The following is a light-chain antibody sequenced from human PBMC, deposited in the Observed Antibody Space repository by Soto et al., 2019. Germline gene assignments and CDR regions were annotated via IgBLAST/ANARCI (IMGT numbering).Light chain of an antibody. Sequence: QSVLTQPPSASGTPGQRATISCSGSSSNIGSDSVSWLQQLPGTAPKLLIYSNHQRPSGVPDRFSGSKSDTSASLSITGLQSEDEADYYCAVWDDSLNGVVIGGGTKLTVL. CDR3: AVWDDSLNGVV. CDR1: SSNIGSDS. CDR2: SNH. V-gene: IGLV1-44*01. J-gene: IGLJ2*01.